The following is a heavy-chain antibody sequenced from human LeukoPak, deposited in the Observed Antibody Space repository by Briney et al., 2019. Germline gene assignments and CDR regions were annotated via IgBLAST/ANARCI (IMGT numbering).Heavy chain of an antibody. J-gene: IGHJ6*03. CDR3: SRARGITGSKGYYYYYYMDV. CDR2: INHSGST. Sequence: SETLSLTCAVYGGSFSGFYWSWIRQPPGKGLEWIGEINHSGSTNYNPSLKSRVTISVDTSKNQFSLKLSSVTAADTAVYYCSRARGITGSKGYYYYYYMDVWGKGTTVTVSS. V-gene: IGHV4-34*01. D-gene: IGHD1-20*01. CDR1: GGSFSGFY.